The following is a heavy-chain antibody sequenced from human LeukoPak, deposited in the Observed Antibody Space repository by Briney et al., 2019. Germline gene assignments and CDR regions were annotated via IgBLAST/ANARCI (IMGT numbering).Heavy chain of an antibody. J-gene: IGHJ4*02. D-gene: IGHD2-15*01. CDR2: ISYSGSP. CDR1: GGSISSYY. Sequence: PSETLSLTCTVSGGSISSYYWSWIRQPPGKGLEWIRYISYSGSPYYKPSLKSRVAMSIDTSKNQCSLTLSSVTAAATAVYYCTRRKGCNGGSCYRDTFDYWGQGTLVTVSS. CDR3: TRRKGCNGGSCYRDTFDY. V-gene: IGHV4-59*08.